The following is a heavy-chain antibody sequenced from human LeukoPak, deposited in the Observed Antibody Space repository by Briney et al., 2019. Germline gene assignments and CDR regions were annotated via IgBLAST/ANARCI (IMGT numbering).Heavy chain of an antibody. V-gene: IGHV1-69*04. D-gene: IGHD6-13*01. CDR3: ARGAIAAAGTDY. CDR2: IIPILGIA. Sequence: ASVKVSCKASGGTFSSYAISWVRQAPGQGLEWMGRIIPILGIANYAQKFQGRVTITADKSTSTAYMELSSLRSEDTAVYYCARGAIAAAGTDYWGQGPLVTVSS. J-gene: IGHJ4*02. CDR1: GGTFSSYA.